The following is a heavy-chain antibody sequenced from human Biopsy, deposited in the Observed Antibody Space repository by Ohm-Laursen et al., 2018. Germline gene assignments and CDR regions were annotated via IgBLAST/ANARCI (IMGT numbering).Heavy chain of an antibody. J-gene: IGHJ4*02. CDR2: ISHTGYT. V-gene: IGHV4-59*11. CDR3: ARGSNDFGGLYFPR. Sequence: SDTLSLTCTVSGGSFTGHYWTWIRQPPGKGLEWIGHISHTGYTSYKSSLKSRVTISLDTPRNHFSLRLSSLTAADTAVYYCARGSNDFGGLYFPRWGQGTLLTVSS. CDR1: GGSFTGHY. D-gene: IGHD4-23*01.